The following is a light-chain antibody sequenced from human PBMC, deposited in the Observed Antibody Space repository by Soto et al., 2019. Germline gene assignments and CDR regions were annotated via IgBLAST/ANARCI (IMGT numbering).Light chain of an antibody. V-gene: IGLV1-40*01. CDR3: QSYDSSLSVYV. CDR2: GNS. CDR1: SSNIGADSH. Sequence: QSVLTQPPSVSGAPGQRVTISCTGSSSNIGADSHVHWYQHLPGTAPKLLIFGNSNRPSGVPDRFSGSQSGTSASLAITGLQAEDEADYYCQSYDSSLSVYVFGTRTKLTVL. J-gene: IGLJ1*01.